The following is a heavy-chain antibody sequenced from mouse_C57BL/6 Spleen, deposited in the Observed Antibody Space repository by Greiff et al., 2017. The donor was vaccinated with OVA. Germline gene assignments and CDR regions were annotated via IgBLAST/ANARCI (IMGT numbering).Heavy chain of an antibody. CDR1: GFTFSSYA. J-gene: IGHJ2*01. D-gene: IGHD2-1*01. Sequence: EVHLVESGGGLVKPGGSLKLSCAASGFTFSSYAMSWVRQTPEKRLEWVATISDGGSYTYYPDNVKGRFTISRDNAKNNLYLQMSQLKSEDTAMYYCARDEPVTTRDYWGQGTTLTVSS. CDR3: ARDEPVTTRDY. V-gene: IGHV5-4*01. CDR2: ISDGGSYT.